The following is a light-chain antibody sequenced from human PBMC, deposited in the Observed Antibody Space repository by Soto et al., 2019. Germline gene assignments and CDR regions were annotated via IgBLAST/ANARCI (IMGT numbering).Light chain of an antibody. CDR2: AAS. Sequence: DIQMTQSPTSLSASVGDRVTITCRASQGIRNYVAWYQQIPGKAPKLLIYAASTLQSGVPSRFSGSGSGTDCTLTISGQQPEDVSTYSCQKYSSVPVFGTGNKVEIK. J-gene: IGKJ3*01. CDR3: QKYSSVPV. CDR1: QGIRNY. V-gene: IGKV1-27*01.